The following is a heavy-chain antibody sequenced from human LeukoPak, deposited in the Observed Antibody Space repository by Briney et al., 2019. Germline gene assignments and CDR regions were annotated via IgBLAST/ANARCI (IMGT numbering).Heavy chain of an antibody. D-gene: IGHD2-21*02. J-gene: IGHJ6*02. Sequence: SETLSLNCSVSGCSISDSSYYWRWIRQPPGKGLEWNGSVYYNGSTYYNPALKTRVTISVNTSNNKLPRNLRSVTRADTAVYYGARQHIVVVTAMHFYYYYGMDVWGQGTTVTVSS. CDR2: VYYNGST. CDR1: GCSISDSSYY. CDR3: ARQHIVVVTAMHFYYYYGMDV. V-gene: IGHV4-39*01.